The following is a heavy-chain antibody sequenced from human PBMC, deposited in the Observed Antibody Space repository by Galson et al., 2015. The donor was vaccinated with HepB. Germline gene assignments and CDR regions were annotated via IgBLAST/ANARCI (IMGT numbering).Heavy chain of an antibody. V-gene: IGHV3-11*01. Sequence: SLRLSCAASGFTFSDDYMSWIRQAPGKGLEWVSYISSNGNIKYYADSVKGRFTISRDNAKNSLYLQMNNLRAEDTALYYCASKWFNGNWYNYGTDVWGQGTTVTVSS. CDR3: ASKWFNGNWYNYGTDV. D-gene: IGHD2-8*01. CDR1: GFTFSDDY. J-gene: IGHJ6*02. CDR2: ISSNGNIK.